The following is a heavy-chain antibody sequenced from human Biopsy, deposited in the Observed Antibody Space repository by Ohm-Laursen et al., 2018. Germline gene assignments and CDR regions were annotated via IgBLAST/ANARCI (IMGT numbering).Heavy chain of an antibody. D-gene: IGHD3-3*01. CDR3: ARHSLDDFWSGAHYYFDY. Sequence: SETLSLTCSVSGGSISGRNHYWGWLRQPPGKGLEWIGHVYYSGSTFYNSSLESRVTVSVDTSKNQFHLRLTSMSASDTAVYYCARHSLDDFWSGAHYYFDYWGLGTLVTVSS. CDR1: GGSISGRNHY. CDR2: VYYSGST. V-gene: IGHV4-39*01. J-gene: IGHJ4*02.